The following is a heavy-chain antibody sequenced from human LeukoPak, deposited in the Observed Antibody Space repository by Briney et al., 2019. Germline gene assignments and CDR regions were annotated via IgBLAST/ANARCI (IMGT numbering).Heavy chain of an antibody. J-gene: IGHJ4*02. CDR2: ISAYNGNT. Sequence: GAPVKVSCKASGYTFTNYGISWVRQAPGQGLEWMGWISAYNGNTNYAQKLQGRVTMTTDPSTSTAYMELRSLRSDDTAVYYCARRIVGASCMDYWGQGTLVTVSS. CDR1: GYTFTNYG. D-gene: IGHD1-26*01. CDR3: ARRIVGASCMDY. V-gene: IGHV1-18*01.